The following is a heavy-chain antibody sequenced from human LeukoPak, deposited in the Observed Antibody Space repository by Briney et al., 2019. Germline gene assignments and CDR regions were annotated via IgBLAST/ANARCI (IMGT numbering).Heavy chain of an antibody. Sequence: GGSLRLSCTASGFTFGDYAMSWVRQAPGKGLERVGFFRSKAYGGTTEYAASVKGRFTISSDDSKSIAYLQMNSLKTEDTAVYYCTRGGSYGNDYWGQGTLVTVSS. V-gene: IGHV3-49*04. CDR3: TRGGSYGNDY. CDR2: FRSKAYGGTT. CDR1: GFTFGDYA. J-gene: IGHJ4*02. D-gene: IGHD5-18*01.